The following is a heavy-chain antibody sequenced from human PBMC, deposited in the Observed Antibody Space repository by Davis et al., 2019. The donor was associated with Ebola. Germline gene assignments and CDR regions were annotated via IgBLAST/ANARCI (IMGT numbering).Heavy chain of an antibody. CDR1: GFIFSSYG. CDR2: IRYDGSNK. D-gene: IGHD3-10*01. Sequence: GESLKISCAASGFIFSSYGMHWVRQAPGKGLEWVAFIRYDGSNKYYADSVKGRFTISRDNSKNTLYLQMNSLRAEDTAVYYCAKDGGYYFDYWGQGTLVTVSS. CDR3: AKDGGYYFDY. J-gene: IGHJ4*02. V-gene: IGHV3-30*02.